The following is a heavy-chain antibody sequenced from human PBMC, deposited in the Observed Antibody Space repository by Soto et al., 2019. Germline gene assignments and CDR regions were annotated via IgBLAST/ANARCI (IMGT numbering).Heavy chain of an antibody. CDR3: ARGGYYDSSGARNYHYYGMDV. J-gene: IGHJ6*02. V-gene: IGHV1-18*01. Sequence: SVKVSCKASGYSVSSYGITWLRQAPGQGLEWLGWISPYNDDTKYAQRLQGRVTMTTDTSTRTAYMDIRGLRSDDTAIYYCARGGYYDSSGARNYHYYGMDVWGQGTTVTVSS. CDR1: GYSVSSYG. CDR2: ISPYNDDT. D-gene: IGHD3-22*01.